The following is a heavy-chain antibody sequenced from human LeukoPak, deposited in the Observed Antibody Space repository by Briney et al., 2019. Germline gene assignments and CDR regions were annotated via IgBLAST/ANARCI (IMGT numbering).Heavy chain of an antibody. V-gene: IGHV4-59*01. CDR3: ARGVYIAAAQYAY. Sequence: SETLSLTCTVSGGSISSYYWSRIRQPPGKGLEWIGYIYYSGSTNYNPSLKSRVTISVDTSKNQFSLKLSSVTAADTAVYYCARGVYIAAAQYAYWGQGTLVTVSS. J-gene: IGHJ4*02. D-gene: IGHD6-13*01. CDR2: IYYSGST. CDR1: GGSISSYY.